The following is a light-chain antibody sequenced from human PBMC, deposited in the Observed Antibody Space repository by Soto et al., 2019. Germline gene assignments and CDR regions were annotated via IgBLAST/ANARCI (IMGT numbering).Light chain of an antibody. CDR1: QSVSSSY. V-gene: IGKV3-20*01. CDR3: HQYGNSPQT. J-gene: IGKJ2*01. Sequence: EIGLTQSPGTLSLSPGERATLSCRASQSVSSSYLAWYQQKPGQAPRLLIFDASSRATGIPDRFSGSASGTDFTLTIARLEPEDSAVYYCHQYGNSPQTFGQGTKLEIK. CDR2: DAS.